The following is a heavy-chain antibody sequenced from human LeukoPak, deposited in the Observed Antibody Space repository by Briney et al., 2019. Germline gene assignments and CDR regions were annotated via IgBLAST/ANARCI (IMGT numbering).Heavy chain of an antibody. J-gene: IGHJ4*02. Sequence: SETLSLTCTVSSGSISTYYWGWVRQPPGKGLEWIGRIYTTGATQYNPSLKSRVTMSVDTSTNQFSLNLRSVSAADTAVYYCGRQGYTASRYFLDFWSQGTLVAVS. CDR1: SGSISTYY. V-gene: IGHV4-4*07. CDR3: GRQGYTASRYFLDF. CDR2: IYTTGAT. D-gene: IGHD2-2*02.